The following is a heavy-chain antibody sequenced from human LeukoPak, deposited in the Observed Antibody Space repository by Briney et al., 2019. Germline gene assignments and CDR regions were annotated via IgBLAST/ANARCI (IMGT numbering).Heavy chain of an antibody. CDR2: ISSSSSYI. CDR1: GFTFSSYS. CDR3: ARDGTKYQLLLPGMDV. D-gene: IGHD2-2*01. Sequence: KPGRSLRLSCAASGFTFSSYSMNWVRQAPGKGLEWVPSISSSSSYIYYADSVKGRFTISRDNAKNSLYLQMNSLRAEDTAVYYCARDGTKYQLLLPGMDVWGKGATVTVSS. J-gene: IGHJ6*04. V-gene: IGHV3-21*01.